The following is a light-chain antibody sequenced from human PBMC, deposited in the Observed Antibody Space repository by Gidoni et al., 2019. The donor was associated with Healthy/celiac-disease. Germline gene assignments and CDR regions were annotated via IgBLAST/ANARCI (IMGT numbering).Light chain of an antibody. V-gene: IGKV3-11*01. Sequence: DIVLTQTPATLSLSPGQRATPSCSASQSVSSYFAWYQQKPGQAPRLLLYEASNRATGIPARFSGRGSGKDFTLTISSLEPEEFAVYYCQQRSNWPPLTFGGGTKVEIK. CDR1: QSVSSY. CDR2: EAS. J-gene: IGKJ4*01. CDR3: QQRSNWPPLT.